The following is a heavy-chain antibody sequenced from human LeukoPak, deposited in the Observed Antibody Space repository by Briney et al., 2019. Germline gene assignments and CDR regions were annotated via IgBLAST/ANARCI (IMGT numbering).Heavy chain of an antibody. D-gene: IGHD5-24*01. CDR2: IYYSGST. CDR3: ARDRDGYNLDAFDI. J-gene: IGHJ3*02. V-gene: IGHV4-30-4*08. CDR1: GGSICVGTYY. Sequence: SQTLSLTCTVSGGSICVGTYYWSWIRQPPGKGLEWIGYIYYSGSTYYNPSLKSRVSISVDTSKNQFSLKLSSVTAADTAVFYCARDRDGYNLDAFDIWGQGTMVTVSS.